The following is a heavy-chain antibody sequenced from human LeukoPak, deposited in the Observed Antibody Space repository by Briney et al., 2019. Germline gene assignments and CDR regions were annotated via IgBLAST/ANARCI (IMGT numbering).Heavy chain of an antibody. CDR2: IYHSGST. Sequence: SETLSLTCTVSGYSISSGYYWGWIRQPPGKGLEWIGSIYHSGSTYYNPSLKSRVTISVDTSKNQFSLKLSSVTAADTAVYYCARYMTTVTTRWFDPWGQGTLVTVSS. CDR3: ARYMTTVTTRWFDP. CDR1: GYSISSGYY. J-gene: IGHJ5*02. D-gene: IGHD4-17*01. V-gene: IGHV4-38-2*02.